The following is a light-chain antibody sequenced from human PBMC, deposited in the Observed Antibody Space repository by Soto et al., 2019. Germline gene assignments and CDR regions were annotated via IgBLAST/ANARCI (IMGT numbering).Light chain of an antibody. CDR3: SSYTSSSTEV. J-gene: IGLJ3*02. V-gene: IGLV2-14*03. CDR1: SSDIGRYNY. Sequence: QSALTQPASVSGSPGQSITISCTGTSSDIGRYNYVSWFQQHPGKAPKLMIYDVSDRPSGVSDRFSGSKSGNTASLTISGLQAEDEADYYCSSYTSSSTEVFGGGTKVTV. CDR2: DVS.